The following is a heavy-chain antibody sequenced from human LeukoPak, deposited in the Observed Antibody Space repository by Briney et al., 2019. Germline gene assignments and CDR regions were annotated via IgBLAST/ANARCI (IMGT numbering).Heavy chain of an antibody. Sequence: GALELSFAASGFPFSSYAMSWVRPAPGKGLEGVSYISSSSGTIHYADSVKGRFTISRDNAKNSLYLQMNSLRAEDTAVYYCASYDILTGYKCWGQGTLVTVSS. J-gene: IGHJ4*02. V-gene: IGHV3-48*04. CDR3: ASYDILTGYKC. CDR1: GFPFSSYA. CDR2: ISSSSGTI. D-gene: IGHD3-9*01.